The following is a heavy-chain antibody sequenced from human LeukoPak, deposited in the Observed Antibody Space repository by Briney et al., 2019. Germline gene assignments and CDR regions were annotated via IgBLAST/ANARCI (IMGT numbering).Heavy chain of an antibody. J-gene: IGHJ3*02. D-gene: IGHD5-18*01. CDR3: ARDTAMVRAFDI. V-gene: IGHV1-69*13. Sequence: GASVKVSCKASGGTFSSYAISWVRQAPRQGLEWMGGIIPIFGTANYAQKFQGRVTITADESTSTAYMELSSLRSEDAAVYYCARDTAMVRAFDIWGQGTMVTVSS. CDR1: GGTFSSYA. CDR2: IIPIFGTA.